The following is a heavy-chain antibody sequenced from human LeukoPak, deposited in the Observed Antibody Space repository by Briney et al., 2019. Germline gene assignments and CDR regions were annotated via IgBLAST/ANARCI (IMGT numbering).Heavy chain of an antibody. J-gene: IGHJ3*02. D-gene: IGHD3-22*01. Sequence: MGGFDPEDGETIYAQKFQGRVTMTEDTSTDTAYMELSSLRSEDTAVYYCATGYSSGFLFDIWGQGTMVTVSS. CDR3: ATGYSSGFLFDI. CDR2: FDPEDGET. V-gene: IGHV1-24*01.